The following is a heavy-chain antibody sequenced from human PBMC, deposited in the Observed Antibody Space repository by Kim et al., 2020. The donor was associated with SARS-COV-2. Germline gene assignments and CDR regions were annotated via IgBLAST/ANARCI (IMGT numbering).Heavy chain of an antibody. D-gene: IGHD3-3*01. CDR1: GYTLTELS. J-gene: IGHJ4*02. CDR3: ATELYYDFWSGPHFDY. CDR2: FDPEDGET. Sequence: ASVKVSCKVSGYTLTELSMHWVRQAPGKGLEWMGGFDPEDGETIYAQKFQGRVTMTEDTSTDTAYMELSSLRSEDTAVYYCATELYYDFWSGPHFDYWGQGTLVTVSS. V-gene: IGHV1-24*01.